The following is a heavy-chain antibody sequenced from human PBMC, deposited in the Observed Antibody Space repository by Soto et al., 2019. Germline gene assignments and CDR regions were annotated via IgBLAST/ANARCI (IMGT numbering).Heavy chain of an antibody. CDR1: GYTFITYT. J-gene: IGHJ4*02. CDR3: ARDYCSSTSFVFDY. D-gene: IGHD2-2*01. CDR2: INAGNGNT. V-gene: IGHV1-3*01. Sequence: ASVKVSCKASGYTFITYTMYWVRQAPGQRLEWMGWINAGNGNTKYSQKFQGRVTITRDTSASTAYMELSSLRSEDTAIYYCARDYCSSTSFVFDYWGQGTLVTVSS.